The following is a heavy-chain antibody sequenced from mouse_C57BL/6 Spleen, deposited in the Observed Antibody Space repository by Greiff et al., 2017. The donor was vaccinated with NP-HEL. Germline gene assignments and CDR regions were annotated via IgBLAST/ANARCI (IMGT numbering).Heavy chain of an antibody. D-gene: IGHD1-1*01. CDR3: ARCGSSLYYAMDY. Sequence: VQLQQSGAELVRPGTSVKVSCKASGYAFTNYLIEWVKQRPGQGLEWIGVINPGSGGTNYNEKFKGKATLTADKSSSTAYMQLSSLTSEDSAVYFCARCGSSLYYAMDYWGQGTSVTVSS. CDR1: GYAFTNYL. J-gene: IGHJ4*01. V-gene: IGHV1-54*01. CDR2: INPGSGGT.